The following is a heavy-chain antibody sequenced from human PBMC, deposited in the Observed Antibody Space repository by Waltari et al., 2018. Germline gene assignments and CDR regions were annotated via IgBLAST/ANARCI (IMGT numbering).Heavy chain of an antibody. Sequence: EVQLVASGGSLVRLGVSLSLSCAASGFPVSYAWMNWVRQAPGKGLEWLGRIKSKTDGGTTDYAAPVKGRFTISRDDSKNTMYLQMHSLEAEDTAVYYCTSHPGLPFWGQGTLVTVSS. J-gene: IGHJ4*02. CDR2: IKSKTDGGTT. V-gene: IGHV3-15*01. CDR3: TSHPGLPF. CDR1: GFPVSYAW.